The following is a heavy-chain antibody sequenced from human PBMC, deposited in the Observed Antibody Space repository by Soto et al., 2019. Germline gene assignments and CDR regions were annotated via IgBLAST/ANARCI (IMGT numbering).Heavy chain of an antibody. Sequence: GESLKISCAASGFTFSSYAMHWVRQAPGKGLEWVAVISYDGSNKYYADSVKGRFTISRDNSKNTLYLQMNSLRAEDTAVYYCARDGRSSSWYFDYWGQGTLVTVSS. CDR2: ISYDGSNK. CDR1: GFTFSSYA. J-gene: IGHJ4*02. CDR3: ARDGRSSSWYFDY. V-gene: IGHV3-30-3*01. D-gene: IGHD6-13*01.